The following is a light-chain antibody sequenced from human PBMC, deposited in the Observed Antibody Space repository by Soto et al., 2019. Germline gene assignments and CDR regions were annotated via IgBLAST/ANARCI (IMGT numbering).Light chain of an antibody. J-gene: IGKJ1*01. CDR2: DAS. Sequence: DIQMTQSPSTLSASVGDRVVITCRASQSITTWLAWYQQKPAKAPKLLIYDASSLESGVPSRFSGSGSGTEFTLTISSLQPDDFATYYCQQYSDYWTFGQGTKVDIK. CDR3: QQYSDYWT. V-gene: IGKV1-5*01. CDR1: QSITTW.